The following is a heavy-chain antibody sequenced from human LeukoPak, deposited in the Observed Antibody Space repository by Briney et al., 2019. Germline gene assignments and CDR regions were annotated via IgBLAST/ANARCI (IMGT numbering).Heavy chain of an antibody. J-gene: IGHJ4*02. CDR3: AKDARGIAAAGRFADY. D-gene: IGHD6-13*01. V-gene: IGHV3-23*01. Sequence: GGSLRLSCAASGITFSSYAMSWVRQAPGKGLEWVSAISGSGGSTYYADSVKGRFTISRDNSKNTLYLQMHSLGAEDAAVYYCAKDARGIAAAGRFADYWGQGTLVTVSS. CDR2: ISGSGGST. CDR1: GITFSSYA.